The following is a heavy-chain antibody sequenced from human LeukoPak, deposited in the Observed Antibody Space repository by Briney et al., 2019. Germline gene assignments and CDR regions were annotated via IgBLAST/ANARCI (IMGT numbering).Heavy chain of an antibody. CDR2: IYYSGST. D-gene: IGHD6-19*01. CDR1: GGSISSYY. Sequence: SETLSLTCTVSGGSISSYYWSWIRQPPGKGLEWIGYIYYSGSTNYNPSLKCRVTVSADTSKNQFSLKLSSVTAADTAVYYCARGYSSGWTKSYYYYYYMDVWGKGTTVTVPS. V-gene: IGHV4-59*01. J-gene: IGHJ6*03. CDR3: ARGYSSGWTKSYYYYYYMDV.